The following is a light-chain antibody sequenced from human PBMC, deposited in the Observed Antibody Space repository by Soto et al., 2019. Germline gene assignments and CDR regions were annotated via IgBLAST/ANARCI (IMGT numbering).Light chain of an antibody. CDR1: TSNIGTFY. Sequence: QSALTQPPSASSTRGQTVTISCSGSTSNIGTFYVYWYQHLPGTAPKLLIYLGDQRASGVSDRFSGSKSGTSASLAINGLRSDDEADFYCAAWDDNLNAYVFGSGTKVTVL. CDR2: LGD. V-gene: IGLV1-47*02. CDR3: AAWDDNLNAYV. J-gene: IGLJ1*01.